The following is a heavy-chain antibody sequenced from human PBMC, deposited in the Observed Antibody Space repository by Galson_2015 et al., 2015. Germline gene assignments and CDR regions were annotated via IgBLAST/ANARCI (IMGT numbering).Heavy chain of an antibody. Sequence: SVKVSCKASGGTFSSYAISWVRQAPRQGLEWMGGIIPIFGTANYAQKFQGRVTITADESTSTAYMELSSLRSEDTAVYYCASQDDYGGNSVLSAFDIWGQGTMVTVSS. D-gene: IGHD4-23*01. CDR2: IIPIFGTA. CDR1: GGTFSSYA. V-gene: IGHV1-69*13. CDR3: ASQDDYGGNSVLSAFDI. J-gene: IGHJ3*02.